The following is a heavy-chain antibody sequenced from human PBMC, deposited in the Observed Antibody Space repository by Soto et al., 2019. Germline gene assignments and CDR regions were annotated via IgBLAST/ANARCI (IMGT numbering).Heavy chain of an antibody. CDR2: IYYTGST. CDR1: GGSVSSGSYY. CDR3: ARTPTTVVSFDY. Sequence: SETLSLTCTVSGGSVSSGSYYWSWIRQPPGKGLEWIGYIYYTGSTNYNPSLKSRVTISVDTSKNQFSLKLSSVTAADTAVYYCARTPTTVVSFDYWGQGTLVTVSS. V-gene: IGHV4-61*01. J-gene: IGHJ4*02. D-gene: IGHD4-17*01.